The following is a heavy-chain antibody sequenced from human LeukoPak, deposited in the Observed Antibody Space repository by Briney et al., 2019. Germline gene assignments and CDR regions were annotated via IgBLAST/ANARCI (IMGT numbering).Heavy chain of an antibody. CDR3: AKDRFSGSRHSYGMDV. Sequence: PGGSLRLSCAASGFTFSSYAMSWVRQAPGKGLEWVSAISGSGGSTYYADSVKGRFTISRDNSKNMLYLQMNSLRAEDTAVYYCAKDRFSGSRHSYGMDVWGQGTTVTVSS. D-gene: IGHD1-26*01. CDR1: GFTFSSYA. V-gene: IGHV3-23*01. CDR2: ISGSGGST. J-gene: IGHJ6*02.